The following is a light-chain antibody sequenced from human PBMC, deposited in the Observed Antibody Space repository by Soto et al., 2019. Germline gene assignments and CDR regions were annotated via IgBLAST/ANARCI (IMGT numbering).Light chain of an antibody. J-gene: IGKJ5*01. Sequence: EIVLTQSPGTLSLSLGERATLSCRASQSVSSNLAWYQQKPGQAPRLLIYGASTRATGIPARFSGSGSGTDFTLTISRLEPEDSAEYYCQRYGSSSTFGQGTRLENK. CDR2: GAS. CDR3: QRYGSSST. V-gene: IGKV3-20*01. CDR1: QSVSSN.